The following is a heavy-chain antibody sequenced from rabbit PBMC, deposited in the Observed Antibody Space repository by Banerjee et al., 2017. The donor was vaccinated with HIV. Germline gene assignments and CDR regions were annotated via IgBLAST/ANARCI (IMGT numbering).Heavy chain of an antibody. V-gene: IGHV1S47*01. D-gene: IGHD7-1*01. CDR3: ARSYTGYGWALHL. Sequence: QEQLVESGGGLVQPGGSLKLSCKASGFDFSSYGVSWVRQAPGKGLEWIGYIDPIFTSAYYASWVNGRFSISRENTQNTVSLQMNSLTAADTATYFCARSYTGYGWALHLWGPGTLVTVS. CDR2: IDPIFTSA. CDR1: GFDFSSYG. J-gene: IGHJ6*01.